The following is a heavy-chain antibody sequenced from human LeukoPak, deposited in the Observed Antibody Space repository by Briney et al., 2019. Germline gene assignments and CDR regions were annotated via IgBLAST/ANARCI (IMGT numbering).Heavy chain of an antibody. CDR3: ARGLGNTDYYDSSGYSPFDY. CDR1: GYTFTSYG. Sequence: ASVKVSCKASGYTFTSYGISWVRQAPGQGLEWMGWINPYNGNTNYAQKFQGRVTMTRNTSISTAYMELSSLRSEDTAVYYCARGLGNTDYYDSSGYSPFDYWGQGTLVTVSS. D-gene: IGHD3-22*01. J-gene: IGHJ4*02. CDR2: INPYNGNT. V-gene: IGHV1-8*02.